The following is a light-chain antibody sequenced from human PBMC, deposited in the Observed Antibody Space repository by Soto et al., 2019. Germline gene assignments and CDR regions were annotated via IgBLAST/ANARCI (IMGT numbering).Light chain of an antibody. Sequence: DIQMTHAPSSPSASVGDRVTITCRASQPIDTSLNWYQQKPGNAPRLLIYAASSLQSGVPLRFSGSGSGTDFTLTISSLQPEDFATYYCQQSYSSPFTLGPATKVDIK. CDR3: QQSYSSPFT. CDR2: AAS. V-gene: IGKV1-39*01. J-gene: IGKJ3*01. CDR1: QPIDTS.